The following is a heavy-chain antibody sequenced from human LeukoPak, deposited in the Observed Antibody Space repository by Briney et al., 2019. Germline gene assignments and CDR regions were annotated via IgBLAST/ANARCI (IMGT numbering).Heavy chain of an antibody. Sequence: ASVRVSCKASGYTFTSYDINWVRQATGQGLEWMGWMNPNSGNTGYAQKFQGRVTMTRNTSISTAYMELSSLRSEDTAVYYCARESLPYCGGDCYPGVPDYWGQGTLVTVSS. J-gene: IGHJ4*02. V-gene: IGHV1-8*01. CDR1: GYTFTSYD. CDR3: ARESLPYCGGDCYPGVPDY. D-gene: IGHD2-21*02. CDR2: MNPNSGNT.